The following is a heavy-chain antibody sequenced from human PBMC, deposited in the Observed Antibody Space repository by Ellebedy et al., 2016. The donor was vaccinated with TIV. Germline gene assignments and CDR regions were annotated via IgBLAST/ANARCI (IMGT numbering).Heavy chain of an antibody. J-gene: IGHJ4*02. CDR1: GGSVSSSSNY. Sequence: MPSETLSLTCTVSGGSVSSSSNYWAWLRQPPGKGLEWIGSIYYTGTTYYNPSLKSRVTISVDTSKNQFSLKLSSVTAADTAVYYCARHSTRRQLWLEPFDYWGQGTLVTVSS. CDR2: IYYTGTT. CDR3: ARHSTRRQLWLEPFDY. V-gene: IGHV4-39*01. D-gene: IGHD5-18*01.